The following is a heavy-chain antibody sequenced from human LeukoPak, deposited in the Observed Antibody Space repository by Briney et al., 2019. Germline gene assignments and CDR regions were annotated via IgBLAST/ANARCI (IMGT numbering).Heavy chain of an antibody. CDR2: IWSDGNNK. CDR3: AKGSLKFDY. Sequence: GGSLRLSCAASGFTFSSYGMHWVRQAPGKGLQWVAVIWSDGNNKYYADSVKGRFTISRDNSKNILYLQMNSLRAEDTAVYYCAKGSLKFDYWGQGTLVTVSS. J-gene: IGHJ4*02. V-gene: IGHV3-33*03. CDR1: GFTFSSYG.